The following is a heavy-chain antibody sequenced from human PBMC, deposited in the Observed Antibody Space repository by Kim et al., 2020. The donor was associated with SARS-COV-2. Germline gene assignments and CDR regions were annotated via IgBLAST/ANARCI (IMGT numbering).Heavy chain of an antibody. J-gene: IGHJ4*02. CDR3: ARTSLYDSGAYEDY. CDR1: GFTFSTYW. Sequence: GGSLRLSCAASGFTFSTYWMTWVRQVPGKGLEWVANIGQDGSRKYYVDSVKGRFTISRDNAKNALYMQMNNWGAEYTAVFYCARTSLYDSGAYEDYWGQGTLVTVSS. V-gene: IGHV3-7*01. CDR2: IGQDGSRK. D-gene: IGHD3-22*01.